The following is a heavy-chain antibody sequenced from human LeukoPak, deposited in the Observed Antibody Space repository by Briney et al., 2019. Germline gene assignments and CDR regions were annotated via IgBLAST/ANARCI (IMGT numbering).Heavy chain of an antibody. V-gene: IGHV4-39*01. CDR1: GGSISSSSYY. Sequence: SETLSLTCTVSGGSISSSSYYWGWIRQPPGKGLEWIGSIYYSGSTYYNPSLKSRVTISVDTSKNQFSLKLSSVTAADTAVYYCARTNIAAAGTRGYYFDYWGQGTLVTVSS. J-gene: IGHJ4*02. D-gene: IGHD6-13*01. CDR3: ARTNIAAAGTRGYYFDY. CDR2: IYYSGST.